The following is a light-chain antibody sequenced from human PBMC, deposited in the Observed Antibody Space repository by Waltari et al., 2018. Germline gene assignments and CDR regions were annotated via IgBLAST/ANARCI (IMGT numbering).Light chain of an antibody. CDR1: QSLLSSSNNLNY. J-gene: IGKJ2*01. CDR3: QRYYDTPPYT. V-gene: IGKV4-1*01. Sequence: DIVMIQSPDSLAVSLGERATIHCQPSQSLLSSSNNLNYLAWYQQRPGQPPKLPIHWASTRESAVPDRFSGGGSGTDFTLTISSLQAEDVAVYYCQRYYDTPPYTFGQGTKLEIK. CDR2: WAS.